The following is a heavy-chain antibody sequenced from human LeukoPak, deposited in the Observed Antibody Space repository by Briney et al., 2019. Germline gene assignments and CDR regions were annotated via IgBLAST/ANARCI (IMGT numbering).Heavy chain of an antibody. CDR2: IYYSGST. D-gene: IGHD3-3*01. Sequence: SETLSLTCTVSGGSISSSSYYWGWLRQPPGKGLEWIVSIYYSGSTYYNPSLKSRVTISVDTSKNQFSLKLSSVTAADTAVYYCARYYDFWSGYYPTDYWGQGTLVTVSS. CDR3: ARYYDFWSGYYPTDY. V-gene: IGHV4-39*01. CDR1: GGSISSSSYY. J-gene: IGHJ4*02.